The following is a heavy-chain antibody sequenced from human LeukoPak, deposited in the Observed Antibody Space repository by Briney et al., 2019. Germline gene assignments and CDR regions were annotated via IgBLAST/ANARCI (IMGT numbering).Heavy chain of an antibody. CDR2: ISGSGGST. CDR1: GFTFSSYA. CDR3: ANGYRSGGSCYNDAFDI. J-gene: IGHJ3*02. D-gene: IGHD2-15*01. Sequence: GGSLRLSCAASGFTFSSYAMSWVRQAPGKGLEWVSAISGSGGSTYYADSVKGRFTISRDNSKNTLYLQMNSLRAEDTAVYYCANGYRSGGSCYNDAFDIWGQGTMVTVSS. V-gene: IGHV3-23*01.